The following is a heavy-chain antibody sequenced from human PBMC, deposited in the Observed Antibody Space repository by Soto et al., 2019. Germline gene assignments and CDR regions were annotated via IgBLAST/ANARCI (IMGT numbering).Heavy chain of an antibody. D-gene: IGHD1-26*01. Sequence: PSETLSLTCVVDGGYFSGYYWTWIRQPPGKGLEWIGEIHHTGTTNYSPSLKSRVTMSLDTSKNQSSLQLNSVTAADTAVYYCTTGAWDVRCDDWGQGTPVTVS. CDR2: IHHTGTT. CDR3: TTGAWDVRCDD. CDR1: GGYFSGYY. J-gene: IGHJ4*02. V-gene: IGHV4-34*01.